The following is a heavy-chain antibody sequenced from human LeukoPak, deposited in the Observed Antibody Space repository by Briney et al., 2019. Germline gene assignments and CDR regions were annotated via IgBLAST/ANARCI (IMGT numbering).Heavy chain of an antibody. J-gene: IGHJ4*02. V-gene: IGHV1-46*01. Sequence: ASVKVSCKASGYTFTSYYMHWVRQAPGQGLQWMRMINPSGGRTSYAQKFQGRVTMTRDTSTSTVYMELSSLRSEDTAVYYCAILDYDSSGYYTSVADYWGQGTLVTVSS. CDR3: AILDYDSSGYYTSVADY. CDR2: INPSGGRT. D-gene: IGHD3-22*01. CDR1: GYTFTSYY.